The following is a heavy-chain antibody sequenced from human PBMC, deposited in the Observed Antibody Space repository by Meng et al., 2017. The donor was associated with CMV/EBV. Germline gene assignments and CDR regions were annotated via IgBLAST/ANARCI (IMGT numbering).Heavy chain of an antibody. Sequence: SETLSPPCPVPGGPTSSSSYSWAGIRQPPGKGLEWIGRIYYSGSTYCNPSLKSRVTISVDTSKNQFSLKLSSVTAADTSVYYCARAPYSKPTTVTTSEYYFDYWGQGTLVTVS. CDR3: ARAPYSKPTTVTTSEYYFDY. D-gene: IGHD4-11*01. V-gene: IGHV4-39*07. J-gene: IGHJ4*02. CDR1: GGPTSSSSYS. CDR2: IYYSGST.